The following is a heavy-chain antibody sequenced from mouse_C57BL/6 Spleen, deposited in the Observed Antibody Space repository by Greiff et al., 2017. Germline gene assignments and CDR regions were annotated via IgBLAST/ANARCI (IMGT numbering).Heavy chain of an antibody. CDR3: ARAGFCGSVDY. CDR1: GYTFTGYW. D-gene: IGHD1-1*02. Sequence: QVQLQQSGAELMKPGASVKISCKASGYTFTGYWIQWVKQRPGHGLEWIGAILPGSSSTNYNEKFKGKAKLTADTSANTAYMELSSLTNEDSAIYYCARAGFCGSVDYWGQGTPLTVSA. J-gene: IGHJ2*01. V-gene: IGHV1-9*01. CDR2: ILPGSSST.